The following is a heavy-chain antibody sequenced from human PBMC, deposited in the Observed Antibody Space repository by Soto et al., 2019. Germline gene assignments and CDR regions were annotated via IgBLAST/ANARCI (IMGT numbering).Heavy chain of an antibody. J-gene: IGHJ3*02. D-gene: IGHD4-17*01. V-gene: IGHV3-23*01. Sequence: PGGSLRLSCAASGFTFSTYAMSWVRQALGKGLEWVSAISAGGGSTYYADSVKGRFTISRDNSINMLYLQMNSLRTDDTAVYYCAHPRGYGVFDAYDIWGQGAMVTVSS. CDR2: ISAGGGST. CDR1: GFTFSTYA. CDR3: AHPRGYGVFDAYDI.